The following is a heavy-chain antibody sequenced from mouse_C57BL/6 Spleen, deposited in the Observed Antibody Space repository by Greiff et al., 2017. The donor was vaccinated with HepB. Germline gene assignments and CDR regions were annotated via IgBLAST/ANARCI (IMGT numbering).Heavy chain of an antibody. CDR1: GFNIKNTY. Sequence: VHVKQSVAELVRPGASVKLSCTASGFNIKNTYMHWVKQRPEQGLEWIGRIDPANGNTKYAPKFQGKATITADTSSNTAYLQLSSLTSEDTAIYYCASPYYYGSSYWYFDVWGTGTTVTVSS. CDR3: ASPYYYGSSYWYFDV. V-gene: IGHV14-3*01. CDR2: IDPANGNT. D-gene: IGHD1-1*01. J-gene: IGHJ1*03.